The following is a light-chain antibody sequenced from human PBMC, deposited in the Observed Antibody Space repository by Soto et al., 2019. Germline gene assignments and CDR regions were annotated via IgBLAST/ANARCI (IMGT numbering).Light chain of an antibody. CDR3: QQVNSYPLT. CDR1: QGISSF. CDR2: GAS. J-gene: IGKJ5*01. Sequence: DIQLTQSPSFLSASVGDRVTITCRASQGISSFLAWYQQTPGKAPKLLTYGASTLQSGVPSRFSGSGSGTEFTLTISSLQPEDFATYYCQQVNSYPLTFGQGTRLEIK. V-gene: IGKV1-9*01.